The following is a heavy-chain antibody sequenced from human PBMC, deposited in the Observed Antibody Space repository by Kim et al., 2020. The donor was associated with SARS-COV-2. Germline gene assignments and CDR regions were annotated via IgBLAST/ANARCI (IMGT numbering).Heavy chain of an antibody. J-gene: IGHJ6*01. D-gene: IGHD2-2*01. Sequence: SETLSLTCTVSGYSVSSGYFWGWIRQPPGKGLEWIGSIYHSGSTYYNPSLKSRVTISVDTSKNQFSLKLSSVTAADTALYYCARDRSTALFLASYYFGM. CDR1: GYSVSSGYF. V-gene: IGHV4-38-2*02. CDR3: ARDRSTALFLASYYFGM. CDR2: IYHSGST.